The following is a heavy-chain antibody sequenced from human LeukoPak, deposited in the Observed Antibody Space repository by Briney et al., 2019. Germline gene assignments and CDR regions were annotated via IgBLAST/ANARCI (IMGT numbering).Heavy chain of an antibody. CDR3: ASVYKHGMDV. V-gene: IGHV1-46*01. CDR1: GYAVTSYY. Sequence: ASVKVSCKASGYAVTSYYMHWVRQAPGQGLEWMAILNPSGGSSNYAQKFQGRATLTRATSTGTVYMELSSLRSEDTAVYYCASVYKHGMDVWGQGTTVIVSS. D-gene: IGHD5-24*01. J-gene: IGHJ6*02. CDR2: LNPSGGSS.